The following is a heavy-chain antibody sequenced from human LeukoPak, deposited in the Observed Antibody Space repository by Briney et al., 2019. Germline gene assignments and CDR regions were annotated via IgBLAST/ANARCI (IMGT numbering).Heavy chain of an antibody. J-gene: IGHJ4*02. CDR2: INHSGRT. CDR3: ARGGATPMVFVV. V-gene: IGHV4-34*01. D-gene: IGHD3-22*01. Sequence: PSETLSLTCAVYGGSFSNKYWSWIRQSPGKGLEWIGEINHSGRTNYNPSLKGRVAISIDTSKNQFSLHLTSVTAADTAMYYCARGGATPMVFVVWGQGTLVTVSS. CDR1: GGSFSNKY.